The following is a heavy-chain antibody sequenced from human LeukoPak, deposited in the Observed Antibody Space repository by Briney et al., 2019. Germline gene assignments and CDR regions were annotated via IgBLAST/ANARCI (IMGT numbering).Heavy chain of an antibody. Sequence: PGGSLRLSCVSSGFTFSSYAMHWVRQGPGKGLEYVSSISADGTSTSYANSVRGRFTISRDNSKNTLYLQMGSLRLEDMSVYYCARQVAGTGRAWFDHWGPGTLVSVSS. V-gene: IGHV3-64*01. J-gene: IGHJ5*02. D-gene: IGHD1-1*01. CDR1: GFTFSSYA. CDR2: ISADGTST. CDR3: ARQVAGTGRAWFDH.